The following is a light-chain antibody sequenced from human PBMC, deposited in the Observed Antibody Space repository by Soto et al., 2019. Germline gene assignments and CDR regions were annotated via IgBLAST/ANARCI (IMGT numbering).Light chain of an antibody. V-gene: IGKV3-15*01. CDR1: ETVNNK. CDR3: QQYYDWPLS. CDR2: GAT. J-gene: IGKJ4*01. Sequence: ERVMTQSPGTVSVSPGETATLTCGASETVNNKLAWYQQKPGQAPRLLIYGATTRATGIPARFSGSGSGTEFTLTISSLQSEDFAVYYCQQYYDWPLSFGGGTKVEIK.